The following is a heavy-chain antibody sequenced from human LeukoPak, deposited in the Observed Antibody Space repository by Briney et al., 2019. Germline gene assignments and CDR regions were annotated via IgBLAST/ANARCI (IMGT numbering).Heavy chain of an antibody. CDR2: INSDGSTT. Sequence: GGSLRLSCAASGFTFSNYWMHWVRQAPGKGLVWVSRINSDGSTTSYADPVKGRFTISRDNAKNTLYLQMNRLRAEDTAVYYCARDYCSSTSCFPDVWGKGTTVTVSS. CDR3: ARDYCSSTSCFPDV. J-gene: IGHJ6*04. V-gene: IGHV3-74*01. D-gene: IGHD2-2*01. CDR1: GFTFSNYW.